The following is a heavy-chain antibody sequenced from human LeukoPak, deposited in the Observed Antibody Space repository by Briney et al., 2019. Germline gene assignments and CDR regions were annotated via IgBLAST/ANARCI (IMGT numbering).Heavy chain of an antibody. CDR3: AKDTWIAAAATSVLDY. V-gene: IGHV3-7*01. CDR2: MKEDGSEK. J-gene: IGHJ4*02. CDR1: GFTFSTYW. Sequence: GGSLRLSCAGSGFTFSTYWMSWVRQAPGKGLEWVANMKEDGSEKYYVHSVKGRFPISRDNAKNSVYLQMSSLRPEDTAVYYCAKDTWIAAAATSVLDYWGQGNLVTVSS. D-gene: IGHD6-13*01.